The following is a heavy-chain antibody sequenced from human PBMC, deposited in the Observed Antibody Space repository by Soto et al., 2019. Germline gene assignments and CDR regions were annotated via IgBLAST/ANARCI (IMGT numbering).Heavy chain of an antibody. CDR1: GGTFSSYA. J-gene: IGHJ4*02. CDR3: ARGGYCGGDCYSLDFDY. CDR2: IIPIFGTA. V-gene: IGHV1-69*06. Sequence: QVQLVQSGAEVKKPGSSVKVSCKASGGTFSSYAISWVRQAPGQGLEWMGGIIPIFGTANSAQKFQGRVTITADKYTSTAYMELSSLRSEDTAVYYCARGGYCGGDCYSLDFDYWGQGTLVTVSS. D-gene: IGHD2-21*02.